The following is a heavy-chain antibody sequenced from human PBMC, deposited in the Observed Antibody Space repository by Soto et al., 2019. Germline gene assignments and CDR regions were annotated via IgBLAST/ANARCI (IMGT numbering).Heavy chain of an antibody. Sequence: ASVKVSCKTSGGTFNSYLIDWVRQAPGQGLEWMGGIIPAFDTTQDAQKFQGRVTITRDTSASTAHMEPSSLRSEDTAVYYCARIEDWSQYDFWSAYFDYWGQETLVTVSS. D-gene: IGHD3-3*01. V-gene: IGHV1-69*05. J-gene: IGHJ4*02. CDR1: GGTFNSYL. CDR3: ARIEDWSQYDFWSAYFDY. CDR2: IIPAFDTT.